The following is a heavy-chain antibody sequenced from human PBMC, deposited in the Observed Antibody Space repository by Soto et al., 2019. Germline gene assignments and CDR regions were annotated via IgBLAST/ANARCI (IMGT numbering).Heavy chain of an antibody. J-gene: IGHJ5*02. CDR2: ISLYSDGT. CDR3: ARVVPGAEAWFGP. CDR1: VYTFSNYG. Sequence: ASVKVSCRTSVYTFSNYGITCVRRAPGQPLEWLGWISLYSDGTNYAQKFQGRVSMTTDTSTTTAYMELRSLRSDDTAVYYCARVVPGAEAWFGPWGQGTLVTVSS. V-gene: IGHV1-18*01. D-gene: IGHD2-2*01.